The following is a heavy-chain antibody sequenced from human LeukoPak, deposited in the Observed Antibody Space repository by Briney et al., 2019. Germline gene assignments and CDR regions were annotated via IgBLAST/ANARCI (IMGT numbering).Heavy chain of an antibody. D-gene: IGHD3-10*01. V-gene: IGHV1-8*01. Sequence: GASVKVTCKASGYTFTSYDINWVRQATGQGLEWMGWMNPNSGNTGYAQKFQGRVTMTRNTSISTAYMELSSLRSEDTAVYYCARGSADGGYYYGSGRPNYWGQGTLVTVSS. CDR3: ARGSADGGYYYGSGRPNY. J-gene: IGHJ4*02. CDR2: MNPNSGNT. CDR1: GYTFTSYD.